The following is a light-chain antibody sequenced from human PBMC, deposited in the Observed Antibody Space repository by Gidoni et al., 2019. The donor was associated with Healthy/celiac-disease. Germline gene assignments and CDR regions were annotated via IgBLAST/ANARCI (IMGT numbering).Light chain of an antibody. Sequence: SYVLTQPPSVSMAPGQTARITCGGNNIGSKSVHWYQQKPGQAPVLVVYDDSHRPSGIPERFSGSNSGNTATLTISRVEAGDEADYYCQVWDSSSDHPVFGGGTKLTVL. CDR2: DDS. V-gene: IGLV3-21*02. CDR1: NIGSKS. J-gene: IGLJ2*01. CDR3: QVWDSSSDHPV.